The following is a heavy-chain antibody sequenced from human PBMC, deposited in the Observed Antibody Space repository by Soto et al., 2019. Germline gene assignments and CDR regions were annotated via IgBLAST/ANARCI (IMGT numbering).Heavy chain of an antibody. CDR3: ARLRSDAFDI. CDR1: GFDFSYYT. D-gene: IGHD4-17*01. CDR2: ISASSSHK. J-gene: IGHJ3*02. V-gene: IGHV3-21*02. Sequence: EVQLVEAGGRLVKPGESLRLSCVASGFDFSYYTMNWVRQAPGKGLEWVSAISASSSHKYSADSVRGRFTFSRDNANNSLYLQMNNLRVEDTAVYYCARLRSDAFDIWGQETLVTVSS.